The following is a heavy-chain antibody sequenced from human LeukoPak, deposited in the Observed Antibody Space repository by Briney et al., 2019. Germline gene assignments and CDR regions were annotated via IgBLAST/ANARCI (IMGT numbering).Heavy chain of an antibody. CDR1: GGSISSGDYY. CDR2: IYYGGST. Sequence: PSETLSLTCTVSGGSISSGDYYWSWTRQPPGKGLEWIGYIYYGGSTYYNPSLKSRVTISVDTSKNQFSLKLSSVTAADTAVYYCASGLWFGELNIWGQGTMVTVSS. D-gene: IGHD3-10*01. V-gene: IGHV4-30-4*08. J-gene: IGHJ3*02. CDR3: ASGLWFGELNI.